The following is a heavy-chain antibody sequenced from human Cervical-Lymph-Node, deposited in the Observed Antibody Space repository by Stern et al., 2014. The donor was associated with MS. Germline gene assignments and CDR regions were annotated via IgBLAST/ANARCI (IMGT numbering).Heavy chain of an antibody. CDR3: ARGRGGNYRYYFDY. V-gene: IGHV3-21*01. J-gene: IGHJ4*02. CDR1: GFTFSSYS. CDR2: ISSGGSYI. Sequence: EVQLVQSGGGLVKPGGSLRLSCAASGFTFSSYSMNWVRQAPGKGLEWVACISSGGSYIYYADSLKGRMTISRDNAKNSLYLQMNSLRAEDTAVYYCARGRGGNYRYYFDYWGQGTLVTVSS. D-gene: IGHD4-23*01.